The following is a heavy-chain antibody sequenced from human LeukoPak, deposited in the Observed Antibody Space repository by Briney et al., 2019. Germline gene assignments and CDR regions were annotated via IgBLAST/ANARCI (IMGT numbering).Heavy chain of an antibody. V-gene: IGHV3-15*01. CDR3: TTQMGATSLFFGAFDI. J-gene: IGHJ3*02. CDR2: IKSKTDGGTT. D-gene: IGHD3-10*01. Sequence: PGGSLRPSCAASGFTISNAWNSWVRQAPGKGLEWVGRIKSKTDGGTTDYAAPVKGRFTISRDDSKNTLYLQMNSLKTEDTAVYYCTTQMGATSLFFGAFDIWGQGTMVTVSS. CDR1: GFTISNAW.